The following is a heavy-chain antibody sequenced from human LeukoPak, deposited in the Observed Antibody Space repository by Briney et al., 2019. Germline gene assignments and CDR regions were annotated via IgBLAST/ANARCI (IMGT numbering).Heavy chain of an antibody. CDR3: ARGPGGGYYDTFMDV. CDR1: GGSISSYD. D-gene: IGHD1-26*01. V-gene: IGHV4-4*07. J-gene: IGHJ6*03. CDR2: IYSSGTT. Sequence: AETLSLTCSVSGGSISSYDWSWIRQPAGKGLEWIGRIYSSGTTDYNPSLASRVTISVDKSKNQFSLNLSSVTAAATAVYYCARGPGGGYYDTFMDVWGKGTTVTVSS.